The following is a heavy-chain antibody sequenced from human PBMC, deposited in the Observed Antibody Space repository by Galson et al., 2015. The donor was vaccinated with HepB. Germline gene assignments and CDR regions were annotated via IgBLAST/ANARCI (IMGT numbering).Heavy chain of an antibody. V-gene: IGHV3-21*01. CDR2: ISSSISDI. D-gene: IGHD3-3*01. J-gene: IGHJ6*02. Sequence: SLRLSCAVSGFTFSSYSMHWVRQAPGKGLEWVSSISSSISDIYYANSVKGRFTISRDNAKNSLYLQMNSLRAEDTAVYYCASPRSGDFWSRIYYYYGMDVWGQGTTVTVSS. CDR3: ASPRSGDFWSRIYYYYGMDV. CDR1: GFTFSSYS.